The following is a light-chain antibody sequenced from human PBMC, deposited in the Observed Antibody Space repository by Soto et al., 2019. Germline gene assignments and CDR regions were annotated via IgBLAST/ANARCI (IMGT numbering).Light chain of an antibody. CDR3: KLYTQDLAE. V-gene: IGKV4-1*01. CDR1: QRVFYSSNNKNY. Sequence: MTQAAVSLTVALGASTASNLHSSQRVFYSSNNKNYLAWYQQKPGQPPRLLIYWASTRESGVPDRFSGSGSGTDSTLIFSILQAEDAAVYYSKLYTQDLAEIAQGTKVDIK. CDR2: WAS. J-gene: IGKJ1*01.